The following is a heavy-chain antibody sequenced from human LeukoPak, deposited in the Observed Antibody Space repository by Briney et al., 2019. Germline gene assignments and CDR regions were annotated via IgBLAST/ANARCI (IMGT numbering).Heavy chain of an antibody. V-gene: IGHV3-23*01. D-gene: IGHD3-22*01. Sequence: GGSLRLSCAASGFTFSSYAMSWVRQAPGKGLEWVSAISGSGGSTYYADSVKGRFTISRDNSKNTLYLQMNSLSAEDTAVYYCAKGSPPDYYDSSGYYSWAFDIWGQGTMVTVSS. J-gene: IGHJ3*02. CDR1: GFTFSSYA. CDR3: AKGSPPDYYDSSGYYSWAFDI. CDR2: ISGSGGST.